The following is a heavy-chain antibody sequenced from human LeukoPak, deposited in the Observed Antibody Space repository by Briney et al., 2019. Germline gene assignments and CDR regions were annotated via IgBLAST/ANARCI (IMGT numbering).Heavy chain of an antibody. V-gene: IGHV3-9*01. CDR1: GFIFDDYA. D-gene: IGHD1-26*01. CDR3: ARLTGAASGTYYFDF. CDR2: ISWNSRII. J-gene: IGHJ4*02. Sequence: PGGSLRLSCAASGFIFDDYAMYWVRQAPGKGLEWVSGISWNSRIIDYADSVKGRFTISRDNAKTSIFLQMDSLTTDDTAFYYCARLTGAASGTYYFDFWGQGTLVTVSS.